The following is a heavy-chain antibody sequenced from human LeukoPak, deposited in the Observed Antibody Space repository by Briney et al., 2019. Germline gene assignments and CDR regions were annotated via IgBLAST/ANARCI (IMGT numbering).Heavy chain of an antibody. Sequence: GSLRLSCAASGFTFSSFSMSWIRQPPGKGLEWIGYIYYSGSTNYNPSLKSRVTISVDTSKNQFSLKLSSVTAADTAVYYCARRRQGFYYFDYWGQGTLVTVSS. J-gene: IGHJ4*02. D-gene: IGHD5-24*01. CDR3: ARRRQGFYYFDY. CDR1: GFTFSSFS. CDR2: IYYSGST. V-gene: IGHV4-59*08.